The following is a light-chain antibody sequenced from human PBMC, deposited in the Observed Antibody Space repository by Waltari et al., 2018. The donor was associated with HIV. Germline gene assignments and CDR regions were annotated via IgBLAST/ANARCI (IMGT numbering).Light chain of an antibody. CDR2: RGN. Sequence: QAGLTQPPSVSKALRQTATLTCTGDKNNVGFQGAAWLKHHQGRAPKLLSYRGNNRPSGVPDRFSASTSGNTASLNITGLQADDEADYFCSSWDTRLNGWVFGGGAHLTVL. V-gene: IGLV10-54*04. CDR3: SSWDTRLNGWV. J-gene: IGLJ3*02. CDR1: KNNVGFQG.